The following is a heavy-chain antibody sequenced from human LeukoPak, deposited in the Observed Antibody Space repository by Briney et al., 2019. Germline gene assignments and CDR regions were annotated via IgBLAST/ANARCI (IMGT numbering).Heavy chain of an antibody. CDR3: ARDQIRFLEPQVDYYYYMDV. CDR2: INPNSGGT. Sequence: ASVKVSCKASGYTFTGYYMHWVRQAPGQGLEWMGWINPNSGGTNYAQKLQGRVTMTTDTSTSTAYMELRSLRSDDTAVYYCARDQIRFLEPQVDYYYYMDVWGKGTTVTVSS. V-gene: IGHV1-2*02. CDR1: GYTFTGYY. D-gene: IGHD3-3*01. J-gene: IGHJ6*03.